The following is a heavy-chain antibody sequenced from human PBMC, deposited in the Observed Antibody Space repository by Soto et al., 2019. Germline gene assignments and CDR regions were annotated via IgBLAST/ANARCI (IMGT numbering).Heavy chain of an antibody. V-gene: IGHV4-34*01. D-gene: IGHD2-15*01. J-gene: IGHJ4*02. CDR3: ARHTPAISISDH. CDR1: GESFSRYY. Sequence: PSETLSLTCAVYGESFSRYYWTWIRQPPGTGLEWIGEINHSGSTNYNPSLKSRVTISVDTSKNQFSLKLTSVTAADTAVYYCARHTPAISISDHWGQGTLVTVSS. CDR2: INHSGST.